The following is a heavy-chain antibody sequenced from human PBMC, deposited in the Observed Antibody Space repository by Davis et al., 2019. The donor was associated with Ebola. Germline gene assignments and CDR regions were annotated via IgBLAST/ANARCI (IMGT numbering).Heavy chain of an antibody. CDR1: GGSISTSSYY. CDR3: ARQSIAARYYGMDV. Sequence: SETLSLTCTVSGGSISTSSYYWGWIRQPPGKGLEWIASINYSGSTYYNPSLKSRVTISVDTSKNQFSLKLSSVTAADTAVYYCARQSIAARYYGMDVWGQGTTVTVSS. J-gene: IGHJ6*02. V-gene: IGHV4-39*01. D-gene: IGHD6-6*01. CDR2: INYSGST.